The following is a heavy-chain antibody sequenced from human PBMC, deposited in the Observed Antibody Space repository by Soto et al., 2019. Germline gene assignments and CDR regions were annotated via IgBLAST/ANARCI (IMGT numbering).Heavy chain of an antibody. CDR1: GGSISSGGDY. J-gene: IGHJ5*02. V-gene: IGHV4-31*03. Sequence: SETLSLTCTVSGGSISSGGDYWTWIRQHPGKGLEWIGSIYYGGSTNYNPSLKSRITILPDTSKNQFSLWLSSVTAADTAVYYCARGGPYNWFDPWGQGTLVTVSS. CDR3: ARGGPYNWFDP. CDR2: IYYGGST.